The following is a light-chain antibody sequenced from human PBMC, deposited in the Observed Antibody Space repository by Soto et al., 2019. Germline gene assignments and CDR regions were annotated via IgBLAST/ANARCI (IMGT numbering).Light chain of an antibody. Sequence: EIVMTQSPATLSVSPGERATLSCRASQSVRYNLAWYQQKPGQGPRLLIYGAFTRATGIPARFSGSGSGTECTLTISSLQSEDFGVYYCQQYKNWPPLTFGGGTKVEIK. V-gene: IGKV3-15*01. CDR1: QSVRYN. CDR3: QQYKNWPPLT. CDR2: GAF. J-gene: IGKJ4*01.